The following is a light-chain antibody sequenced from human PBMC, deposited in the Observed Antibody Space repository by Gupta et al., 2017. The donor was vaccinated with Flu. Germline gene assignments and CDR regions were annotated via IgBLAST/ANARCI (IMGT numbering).Light chain of an antibody. CDR2: ENN. CDR1: SSTIGDYF. V-gene: IGLV1-51*02. J-gene: IGLJ1*01. CDR3: GSWDSRLSGYV. Sequence: SVLTQPPSVSAAPGKNVTISCSGGSSTIGDYFVAWYQHLPGRAPKVLIYENNKRPAGIPDRFSASKSGTSATLGISGLQTGDEADYYCGSWDSRLSGYVFGTGTKVTV.